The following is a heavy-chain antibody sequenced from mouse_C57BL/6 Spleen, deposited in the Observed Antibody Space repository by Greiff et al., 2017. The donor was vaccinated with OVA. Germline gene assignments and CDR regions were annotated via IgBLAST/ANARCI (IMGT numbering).Heavy chain of an antibody. V-gene: IGHV2-9-1*01. CDR3: ARNYYGSTGYFDV. CDR1: GFSLTSYA. CDR2: IWTGGGT. D-gene: IGHD1-1*01. Sequence: VHLVESGPGLVAPSQSLSTTCTVSGFSLTSYAISWVRQPPGKGLEWLGVIWTGGGTNYISALKSRLSISKDNSKSQVFLKMNSLQTDDTARYYCARNYYGSTGYFDVWGTGTTVTVSS. J-gene: IGHJ1*03.